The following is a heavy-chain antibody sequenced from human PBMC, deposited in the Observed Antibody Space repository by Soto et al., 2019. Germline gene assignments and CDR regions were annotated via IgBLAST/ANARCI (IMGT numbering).Heavy chain of an antibody. CDR3: ARARYQLLHPYYYGMDV. CDR2: IHYSGST. CDR1: GGYISSYY. J-gene: IGHJ6*02. V-gene: IGHV4-59*01. D-gene: IGHD2-2*01. Sequence: PSETMSLTSTVAGGYISSYYWSWIRQSTGKGLEWIGYIHYSGSTKSNPSLKSRVTISVDTSRNQVSLKLSSVTAADSAVYFCARARYQLLHPYYYGMDVWGQGTTVTVSS.